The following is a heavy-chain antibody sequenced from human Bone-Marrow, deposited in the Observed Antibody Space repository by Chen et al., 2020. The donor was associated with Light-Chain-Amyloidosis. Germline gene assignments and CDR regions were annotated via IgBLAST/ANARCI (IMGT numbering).Heavy chain of an antibody. Sequence: EVQLEQSGPEVKKPGESLKISCKGSGYTFPNYWIGWVRQMPGKGLEWMGVIYPDESDARYSTSFEGQVTISANKSNTTAYLQWRSLKASDTAMYYCARRRDGYNFDYWGQGTLVTVSS. CDR3: ARRRDGYNFDY. J-gene: IGHJ4*02. CDR1: GYTFPNYW. D-gene: IGHD5-12*01. V-gene: IGHV5-51*01. CDR2: IYPDESDA.